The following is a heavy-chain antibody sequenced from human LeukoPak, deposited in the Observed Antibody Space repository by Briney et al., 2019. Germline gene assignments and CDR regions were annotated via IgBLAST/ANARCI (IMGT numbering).Heavy chain of an antibody. J-gene: IGHJ5*02. Sequence: ASVKVSCKASGYTFTSYYIHWVRQAPGQGLEWMGIINPSGGSTSYAQKFQGRVTMTRDTSTSTVYMELSSLRSEDTAVYYCARVATDGYCSGGSCYSLDWFDPWGQGTLVTVSS. D-gene: IGHD2-15*01. V-gene: IGHV1-46*01. CDR2: INPSGGST. CDR3: ARVATDGYCSGGSCYSLDWFDP. CDR1: GYTFTSYY.